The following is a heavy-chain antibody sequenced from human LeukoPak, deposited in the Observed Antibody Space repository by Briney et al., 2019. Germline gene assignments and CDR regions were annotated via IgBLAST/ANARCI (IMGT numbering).Heavy chain of an antibody. V-gene: IGHV3-23*01. D-gene: IGHD6-13*01. CDR2: ISGGSEDT. J-gene: IGHJ6*02. CDR1: GFTCGGYA. Sequence: GGSLRLSCTASGFTCGGYAMSWVRQAPGKGLEWVSSISGGSEDTYYADSVKGRFTISRDNSKTTLYLQMNSLRAEDTAVYYCARTIAQYSNSWLYFYYGLDVWGQGTTVTVSS. CDR3: ARTIAQYSNSWLYFYYGLDV.